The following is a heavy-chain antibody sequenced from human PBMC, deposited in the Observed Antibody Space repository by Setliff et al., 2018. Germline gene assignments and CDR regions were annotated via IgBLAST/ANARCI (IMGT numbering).Heavy chain of an antibody. J-gene: IGHJ4*02. CDR3: ASMGATRDY. CDR2: INHSGST. Sequence: SETLSLTCAVYGGSFSGYYWSWIRQPPGKGLEWIGEINHSGSTNYNPSLKSRVTISVDTSKNQFSLKLSSVIAADTAVYYCASMGATRDYWGQGTLVTVSS. V-gene: IGHV4-34*01. D-gene: IGHD1-26*01. CDR1: GGSFSGYY.